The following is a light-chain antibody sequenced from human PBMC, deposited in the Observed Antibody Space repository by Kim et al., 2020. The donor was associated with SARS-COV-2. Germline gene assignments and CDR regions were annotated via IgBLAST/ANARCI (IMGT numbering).Light chain of an antibody. CDR2: DKN. CDR3: NSRDSSGYHVV. J-gene: IGLJ2*01. Sequence: SSELTQDPAVSVALGQTVTITCQGDSLRVYYASWYQQKPGQAPLLVFYDKNSRPSVIPDRFSGSSSGNTASLTITGAQAEDEADYYCNSRDSSGYHVVFGGGTKVTVL. CDR1: SLRVYY. V-gene: IGLV3-19*01.